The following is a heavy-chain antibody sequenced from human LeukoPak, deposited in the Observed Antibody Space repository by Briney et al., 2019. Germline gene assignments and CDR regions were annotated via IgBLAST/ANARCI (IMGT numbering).Heavy chain of an antibody. CDR3: ARCSSGWYPYYYYMDV. Sequence: SSETLSLTCTVSGGSISSSSYYWGWIRQPPGKGLEWIGSIYYSGSTYYNPSLKSRVTISVDTSKNQFSLKLSSVTAADTAVYYCARCSSGWYPYYYYMDVWGKGTTVTVSS. D-gene: IGHD6-19*01. CDR1: GGSISSSSYY. V-gene: IGHV4-39*07. CDR2: IYYSGST. J-gene: IGHJ6*03.